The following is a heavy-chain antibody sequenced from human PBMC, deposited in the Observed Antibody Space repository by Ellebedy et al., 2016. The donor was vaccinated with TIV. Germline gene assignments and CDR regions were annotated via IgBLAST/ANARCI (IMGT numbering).Heavy chain of an antibody. J-gene: IGHJ4*02. V-gene: IGHV3-11*04. D-gene: IGHD2/OR15-2a*01. CDR3: ARSPWGNSTYYPYNFDY. CDR2: ISSSANTI. CDR1: RFTFSDYY. Sequence: GESLKISCAASRFTFSDYYMSWIRQAPGKGLEWVSCISSSANTIYYADSVKGRFTISRDNAKNSLYLQMNSLRAEDTGVYYCARSPWGNSTYYPYNFDYWGQGTLVTVSS.